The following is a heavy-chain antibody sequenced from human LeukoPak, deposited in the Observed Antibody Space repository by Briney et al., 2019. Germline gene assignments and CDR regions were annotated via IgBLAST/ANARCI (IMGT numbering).Heavy chain of an antibody. CDR1: GFTFSSYG. D-gene: IGHD5-24*01. CDR3: ARERRRWLHCPGDSFDI. J-gene: IGHJ3*02. V-gene: IGHV3-30*03. CDR2: ISYDGSNK. Sequence: GGSLRLSCAASGFTFSSYGMHWVRQAPGKGLEWVAVISYDGSNKYYADSVKGRFTISRDNSKNTLYLQMNSLKAEDTAVYYCARERRRWLHCPGDSFDIWGQGTMVTVSS.